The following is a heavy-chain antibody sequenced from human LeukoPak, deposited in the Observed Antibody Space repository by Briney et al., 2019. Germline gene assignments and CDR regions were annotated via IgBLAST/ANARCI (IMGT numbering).Heavy chain of an antibody. D-gene: IGHD3-22*01. CDR1: GGSISSGTYY. CDR3: ARDRGSAADSRQRALDY. Sequence: SETLSLTCTVSGGSISSGTYYWSWIRQPAGKGLEWIGRIYTSGSTNYNPSLKSRVTISVDTSKNQFSLKLSSVTAADTAVYYCARDRGSAADSRQRALDYWGQGTLVTVSS. CDR2: IYTSGST. V-gene: IGHV4-61*02. J-gene: IGHJ4*02.